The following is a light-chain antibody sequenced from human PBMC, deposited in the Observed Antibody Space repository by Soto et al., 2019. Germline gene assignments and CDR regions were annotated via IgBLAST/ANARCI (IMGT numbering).Light chain of an antibody. J-gene: IGKJ1*01. CDR2: GAS. CDR3: QQYVTSPWA. Sequence: EIVLTQPPGTLCLSPGERATLSCRASQSVSSSYLAWYQQKPGQAPRLLIYGASNRATGIQDRFSGSGSGTDFTLTISRLEPEEVAVYYCQQYVTSPWAVGQGPKVDIK. CDR1: QSVSSSY. V-gene: IGKV3-20*01.